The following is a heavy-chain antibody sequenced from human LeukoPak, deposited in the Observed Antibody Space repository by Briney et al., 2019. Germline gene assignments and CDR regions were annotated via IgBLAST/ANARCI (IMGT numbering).Heavy chain of an antibody. J-gene: IGHJ2*01. Sequence: SGGSLRLSCAASGFTFSSSGMHWVRQAPGKGLEWVTIIWYDGSDKYYADSVKGRFSISRDNSKNTLYLQMNSLRVKDTAVYYCARDRGTTTSSGWYFESWGRGTLVTVSS. V-gene: IGHV3-33*01. CDR1: GFTFSSSG. CDR2: IWYDGSDK. D-gene: IGHD2-2*01. CDR3: ARDRGTTTSSGWYFES.